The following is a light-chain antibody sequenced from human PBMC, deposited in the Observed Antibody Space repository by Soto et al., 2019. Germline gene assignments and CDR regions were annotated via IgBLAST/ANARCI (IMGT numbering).Light chain of an antibody. CDR2: GAS. CDR1: QSVSAN. J-gene: IGKJ5*01. V-gene: IGKV3-15*01. CDR3: KQYYNWPPIT. Sequence: EIVMTQSPATLSVSPGESATLSCRASQSVSANLAWYQQKPGQAPRLLIYGASTRAAGVPARFSGSGSGTEFTLTISSLQSEDFAVYYCKQYYNWPPITFSQGTRLEIK.